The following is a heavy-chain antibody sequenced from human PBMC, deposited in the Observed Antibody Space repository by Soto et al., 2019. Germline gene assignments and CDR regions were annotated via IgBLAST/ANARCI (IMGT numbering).Heavy chain of an antibody. CDR1: GFTFISYE. J-gene: IGHJ4*02. CDR2: ISSSGSTI. V-gene: IGHV3-48*03. CDR3: ARNFDY. Sequence: WGSLRLSCAASGFTFISYEMNCVRQSPLKGLEWVSYISSSGSTIYYADSVKGRFTISRDNAKNSLYLQMNSLRAEDTAVYYCARNFDYWGQGTLVTVSS.